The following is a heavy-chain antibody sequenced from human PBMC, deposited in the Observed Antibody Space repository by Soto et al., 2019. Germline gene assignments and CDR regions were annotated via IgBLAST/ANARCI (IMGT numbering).Heavy chain of an antibody. V-gene: IGHV4-34*01. CDR2: INHSGST. D-gene: IGHD3-3*01. J-gene: IGHJ4*02. CDR1: GGSFSGYY. CDR3: ARVNDANYDFWSGYPQYYFDY. Sequence: QVQLQQWGAGLLKPSETLSLTCAVYGGSFSGYYWSWIRQPPGKGLEWIGEINHSGSTNYNPSLKSRVTISVDTSKNQFSLNLSSVTAADTAVYYCARVNDANYDFWSGYPQYYFDYWGQGTLVTVSS.